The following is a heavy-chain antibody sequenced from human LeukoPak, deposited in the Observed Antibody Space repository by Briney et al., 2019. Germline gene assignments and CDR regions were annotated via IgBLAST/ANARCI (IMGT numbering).Heavy chain of an antibody. CDR1: GYTFTSYD. CDR3: ARDESLGDKDFDY. D-gene: IGHD2-21*01. CDR2: MNPNSGNT. V-gene: IGHV1-8*01. Sequence: ASVKVSCKASGYTFTSYDINWVRQATGQGLEWMGWMNPNSGNTGYAQKFQGRVTMTRNTSISTAYMELSSLRSKDTAVYYCARDESLGDKDFDYWGQGTLVTVSS. J-gene: IGHJ4*02.